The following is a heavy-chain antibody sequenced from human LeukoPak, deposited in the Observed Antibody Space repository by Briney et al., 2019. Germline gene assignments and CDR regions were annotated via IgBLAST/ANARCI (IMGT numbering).Heavy chain of an antibody. CDR2: IIPIFGTA. CDR3: ARDVSSGSFPRSEYYFDY. V-gene: IGHV1-69*13. J-gene: IGHJ4*02. Sequence: GASVKVTCKASGGTFSSYAMSGVRQSPGQGLGWMGGIIPIFGTANYAQKFQGRVTITADESTSTAYMELSSLRSEDTAVYYCARDVSSGSFPRSEYYFDYLGQGTLVTVSS. D-gene: IGHD6-19*01. CDR1: GGTFSSYA.